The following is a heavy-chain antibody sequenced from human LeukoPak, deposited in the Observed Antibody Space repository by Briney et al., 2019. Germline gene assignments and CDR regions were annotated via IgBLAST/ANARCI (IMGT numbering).Heavy chain of an antibody. Sequence: SETLSLTXAVSGYSITSGYNWGWMRQPPGKGLECIGSIYHTGSTYYNSSLKSRVTISVDTSKNQFSLRLNSVTAADTAVYYCAIRNYGDYARFDYWGQGILVTVSS. D-gene: IGHD4-17*01. CDR3: AIRNYGDYARFDY. CDR2: IYHTGST. V-gene: IGHV4-38-2*01. J-gene: IGHJ4*02. CDR1: GYSITSGYN.